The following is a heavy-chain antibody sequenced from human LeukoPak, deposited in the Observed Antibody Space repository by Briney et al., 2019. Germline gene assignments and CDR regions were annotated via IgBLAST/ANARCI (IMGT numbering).Heavy chain of an antibody. J-gene: IGHJ4*02. Sequence: PSETLSLTCAVYGGSFSGYYWSWIRQPPGKGLEWIGYIHYSGNTNYNPSLKSRVTISVDTSKNQLSLKLSSVTAADTAVYPCARDRSGYSYGYFDYWGQGTLVTVSS. CDR1: GGSFSGYY. D-gene: IGHD5-18*01. CDR2: IHYSGNT. CDR3: ARDRSGYSYGYFDY. V-gene: IGHV4-59*01.